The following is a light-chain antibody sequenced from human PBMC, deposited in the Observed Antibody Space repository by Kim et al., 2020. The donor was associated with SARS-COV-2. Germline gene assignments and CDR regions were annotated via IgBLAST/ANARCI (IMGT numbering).Light chain of an antibody. CDR3: QQLNSYRIT. J-gene: IGKJ5*01. CDR1: QGVSRY. V-gene: IGKV1-9*01. Sequence: ASVGDRVTSTCRASQGVSRYLAWYQQKPGEAPKLLIYLASTLQSGVPSRFSGSGAGTEFTLTITGLQPEDIATYYCQQLNSYRITFGQGTRLEIK. CDR2: LAS.